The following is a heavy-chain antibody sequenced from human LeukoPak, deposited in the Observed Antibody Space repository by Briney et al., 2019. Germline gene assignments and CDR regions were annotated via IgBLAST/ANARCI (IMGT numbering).Heavy chain of an antibody. J-gene: IGHJ6*03. CDR3: ARTPQHSYYYYNMDV. D-gene: IGHD5-18*01. V-gene: IGHV1-69*05. CDR2: IIPIFGTA. Sequence: ASVKVSCKASGGTFSTYAITWVRQAPGQGLEWMGGIIPIFGTANYAQKFQDRVTITTDASTSTVYMELTSLRSADTAVYYCARTPQHSYYYYNMDVWGKGTTVTVAS. CDR1: GGTFSTYA.